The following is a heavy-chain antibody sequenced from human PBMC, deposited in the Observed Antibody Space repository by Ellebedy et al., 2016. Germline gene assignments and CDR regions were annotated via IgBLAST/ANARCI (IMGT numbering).Heavy chain of an antibody. CDR1: GFTFSDYW. V-gene: IGHV3-7*01. CDR3: ASRAIAVAGTDPPTDYYYGMDV. CDR2: IKNDESEK. Sequence: GESLKISCAASGFTFSDYWIGWVRQAPGQGLEWVANIKNDESEKYFVDSVKGRFTISRDNAKNSLYLQMNSLRAEDTAVYYCASRAIAVAGTDPPTDYYYGMDVWGQGSTVTVSS. D-gene: IGHD6-19*01. J-gene: IGHJ6*02.